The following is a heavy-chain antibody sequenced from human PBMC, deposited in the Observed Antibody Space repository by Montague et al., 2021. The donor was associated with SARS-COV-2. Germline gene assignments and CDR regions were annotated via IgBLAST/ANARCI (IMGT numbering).Heavy chain of an antibody. D-gene: IGHD2-15*01. CDR2: IYYSGST. V-gene: IGHV4-39*07. CDR1: GGSISSSSYY. J-gene: IGHJ6*02. CDR3: AGGPAATYYYGMDV. Sequence: SETLSLTCTVSGGSISSSSYYWGWLRQPPGKGLEWIGSIYYSGSTYYNPSLKSRVTISVDTSKNQFSLKLSSVTAADTAVYYCAGGPAATYYYGMDVWGQGTTVTVSS.